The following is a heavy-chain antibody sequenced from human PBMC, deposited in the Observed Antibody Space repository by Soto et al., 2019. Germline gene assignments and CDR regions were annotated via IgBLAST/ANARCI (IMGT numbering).Heavy chain of an antibody. V-gene: IGHV1-46*03. J-gene: IGHJ5*02. D-gene: IGHD6-13*01. CDR2: INPSGGST. CDR1: GYTFTSYY. CDR3: ASGGIAAAAGGWFDP. Sequence: ASVKVSCKASGYTFTSYYMHWVRQAPGQGLEWMGIINPSGGSTSYAQKFQGRVTMTRDTSTSTVYMELSSLRSEDTAVYYCASGGIAAAAGGWFDPWGQGTLVTVSS.